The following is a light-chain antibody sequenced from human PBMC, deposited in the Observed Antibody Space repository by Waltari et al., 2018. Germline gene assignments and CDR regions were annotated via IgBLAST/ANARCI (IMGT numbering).Light chain of an antibody. J-gene: IGLJ3*02. V-gene: IGLV4-69*01. CDR3: QTGGHGTWV. CDR1: SVHSSNV. Sequence: QLVLTQSPSASASLGASVKLTCTLSSVHSSNVIAWLPQQPEKGPRFLMKVNSDGTHSKGDEIPDRFSGSSSGAERYLTISSLQSEDEADYYCQTGGHGTWVFGGGTKLTVL. CDR2: VNSDGTH.